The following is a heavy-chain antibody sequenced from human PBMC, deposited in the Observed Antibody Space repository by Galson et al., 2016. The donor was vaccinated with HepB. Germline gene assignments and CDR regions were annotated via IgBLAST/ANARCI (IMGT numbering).Heavy chain of an antibody. J-gene: IGHJ5*02. Sequence: SLRLSCAASGFIFSDHYMDWVRQAPGKGLEWVGRSRNNARSHTTDYAASVKGRFTVSRDESKRSLYLHMNSLKAEDTAVYYCVQIGPSTWRESWGQGTLVTVSS. CDR2: SRNNARSHTT. CDR3: VQIGPSTWRES. CDR1: GFIFSDHY. V-gene: IGHV3-72*01. D-gene: IGHD6-13*01.